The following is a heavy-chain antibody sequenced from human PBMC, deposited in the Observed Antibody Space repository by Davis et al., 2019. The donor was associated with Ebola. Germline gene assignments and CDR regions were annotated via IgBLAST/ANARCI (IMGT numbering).Heavy chain of an antibody. CDR2: ISAYNGNT. CDR3: ARDGSVAAIELDN. CDR1: GYTFNLYG. Sequence: AASVKVSCKASGYTFNLYGISWVRQAPGQGLEWMGWISAYNGNTNYAQRFQDRVTMTTDTSTNTAYMEVRSLRSDDTAVYYCARDGSVAAIELDNWGQGTLVTVSS. J-gene: IGHJ4*02. D-gene: IGHD2-2*02. V-gene: IGHV1-18*01.